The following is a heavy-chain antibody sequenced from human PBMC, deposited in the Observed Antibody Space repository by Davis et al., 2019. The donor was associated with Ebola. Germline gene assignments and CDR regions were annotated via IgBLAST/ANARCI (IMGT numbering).Heavy chain of an antibody. V-gene: IGHV4-4*02. J-gene: IGHJ5*02. CDR1: GGSITGSDW. CDR2: IYHGGNT. D-gene: IGHD5/OR15-5a*01. CDR3: ARVRGEYNVYGVGT. Sequence: PSETLSLTCGVSGGSITGSDWWTWVRQPPGKGLEWIGEIYHGGNTNYNPSLKSRVTISVDKSKNQFSLTLTSVTAADTAVYYCARVRGEYNVYGVGTWGQGTLVTVSS.